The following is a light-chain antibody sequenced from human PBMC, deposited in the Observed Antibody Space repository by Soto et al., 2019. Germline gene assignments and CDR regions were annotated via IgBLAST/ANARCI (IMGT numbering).Light chain of an antibody. CDR2: EGR. J-gene: IGLJ3*02. V-gene: IGLV2-14*01. CDR3: CSYTSSSIRV. CDR1: SSDVGGYNH. Sequence: QAALTQPASVSGSPGQSITISGTGTSSDVGGYNHVSWYQQHPGKAPKLIIYEGRNRPSGVSNRLSGSKSGNTASLTISGLQADDEADYYCCSYTSSSIRVFGGGTKVTVL.